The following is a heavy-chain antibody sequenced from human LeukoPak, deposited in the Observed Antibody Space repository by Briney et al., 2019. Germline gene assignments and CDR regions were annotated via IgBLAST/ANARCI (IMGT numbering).Heavy chain of an antibody. CDR2: IRSQAYGGTT. D-gene: IGHD5-18*01. J-gene: IGHJ3*02. V-gene: IGHV3-49*04. Sequence: GGSLRLSCTASGFTFGDYAMSCVRQAPGKGLEWIGFIRSQAYGGTTEDAASVKGRFTISRDDSKSIAYLQMNSLTTEDTAVYYCTRRSGDSYGDAFDIWGQGTMVTVSS. CDR3: TRRSGDSYGDAFDI. CDR1: GFTFGDYA.